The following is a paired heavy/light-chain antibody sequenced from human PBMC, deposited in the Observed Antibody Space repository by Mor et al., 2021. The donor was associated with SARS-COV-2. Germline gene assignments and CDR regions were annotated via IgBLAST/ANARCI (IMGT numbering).Light chain of an antibody. CDR1: SSDVGAYNL. CDR2: DVS. Sequence: QSALTQPASVSGSPGQSITISCTGTSSDVGAYNLVSWYQQHPGKVPKLMIYDVSKWPSGVSYRFSGSKSGNTASLTISGLQAEDEADYYCCSYAGNTIVLFGGGTKLTVL. J-gene: IGLJ2*01. CDR3: CSYAGNTIVL. V-gene: IGLV2-23*02.
Heavy chain of an antibody. CDR2: INAGNGNG. Sequence: QVQLVQSGAEVKKPGASVKVSCKASGYIFSNYNIHWVRQAPGQRLEWMGWINAGNGNGKYSQKFQDRVIIARDTSATTAYMELSSLRSEDTAVYYCAREPTNLVYFDYWGQGTMVTVSS. V-gene: IGHV1-3*01. CDR3: AREPTNLVYFDY. CDR1: GYIFSNYN. J-gene: IGHJ4*02. D-gene: IGHD1-1*01.